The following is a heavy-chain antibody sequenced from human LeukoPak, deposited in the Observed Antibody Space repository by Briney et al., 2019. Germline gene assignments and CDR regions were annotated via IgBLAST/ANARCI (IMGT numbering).Heavy chain of an antibody. Sequence: PGGSLRLSCAASGFTFSGYGMHWVRQAPGKGLEWVTFIRSDGSIKYYADSVKGRLTISRDNSKNTLYLQMNSLRAEDTAVYYCARGVRAARPIPDAFDIWGQGTMVTVSS. D-gene: IGHD6-6*01. CDR2: IRSDGSIK. CDR3: ARGVRAARPIPDAFDI. CDR1: GFTFSGYG. J-gene: IGHJ3*02. V-gene: IGHV3-30*02.